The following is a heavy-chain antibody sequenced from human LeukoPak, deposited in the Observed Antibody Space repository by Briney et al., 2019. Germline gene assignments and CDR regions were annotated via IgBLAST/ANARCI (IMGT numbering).Heavy chain of an antibody. Sequence: SETLSLTCTVSLDSTTSNFWSWVRQPPGKGLEWIGEIHRGGSTNYNPSLQSRVTISIDRSRNQIVLELSSVTAADTAVYYCAREILGGFNPGAYWGQGTLVTVSS. D-gene: IGHD1-14*01. CDR1: LDSTTSNF. V-gene: IGHV4-4*02. CDR2: IHRGGST. J-gene: IGHJ4*02. CDR3: AREILGGFNPGAY.